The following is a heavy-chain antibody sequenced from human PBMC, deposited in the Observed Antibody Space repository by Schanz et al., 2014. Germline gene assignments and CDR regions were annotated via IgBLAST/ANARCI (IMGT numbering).Heavy chain of an antibody. Sequence: EVQLLESGGGLAQPGGSLRLACAASGFNFNTYAMSWVRQAPGRGLEWVSSISPSSSYIYYADSVKGRFTISRDNAKNSLYLQMNSLRAEDTAVYYCARDLNRCGGDCYSGWGQGTLVTVSS. CDR3: ARDLNRCGGDCYSG. D-gene: IGHD2-21*02. CDR2: ISPSSSYI. CDR1: GFNFNTYA. V-gene: IGHV3-21*02. J-gene: IGHJ4*02.